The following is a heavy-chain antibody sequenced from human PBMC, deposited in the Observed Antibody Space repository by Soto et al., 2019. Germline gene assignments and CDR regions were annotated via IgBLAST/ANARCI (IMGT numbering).Heavy chain of an antibody. CDR3: ARDRRATAVIRAKYTTDV. J-gene: IGHJ6*02. D-gene: IGHD1-1*01. Sequence: ASVKVSCKASGYTCTTYYIHWVRQAPGRGLEWMGWINPSSGGTNYAQRFQGWVTMTRDTSISTAYMELNRLKSDDTAVYYCARDRRATAVIRAKYTTDVWCQGTRVTVSS. V-gene: IGHV1-2*04. CDR2: INPSSGGT. CDR1: GYTCTTYY.